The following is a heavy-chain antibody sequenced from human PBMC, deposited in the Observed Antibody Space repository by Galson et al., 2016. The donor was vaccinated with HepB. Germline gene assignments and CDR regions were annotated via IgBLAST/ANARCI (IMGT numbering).Heavy chain of an antibody. Sequence: SLRLSCATSGFTFNDYAMHWVRQAPGKGLEWVSSISWNSDTIFYEDSVKGRFTISRDNAKYSLYLQMNRLRVEDTALYYCAKDIGPSLVRGPIDYWGQGTLVTVSS. D-gene: IGHD3-10*01. V-gene: IGHV3-9*01. CDR1: GFTFNDYA. CDR3: AKDIGPSLVRGPIDY. CDR2: ISWNSDTI. J-gene: IGHJ4*02.